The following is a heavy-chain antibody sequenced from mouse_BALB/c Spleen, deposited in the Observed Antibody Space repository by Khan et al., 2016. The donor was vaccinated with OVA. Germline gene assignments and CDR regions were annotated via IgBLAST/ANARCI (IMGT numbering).Heavy chain of an antibody. J-gene: IGHJ1*01. Sequence: QVQLKQSGPGLVAPSQSLSITCTVSGFSLTTYGVNWVRQPPGKGPEWLGVIWGDGRTNYHSALISRLSISKDNSKSQVFLKLNSLQSDDTATYYCSKSKVWYVNVWGAGTTVTVSS. CDR1: GFSLTTYG. CDR2: IWGDGRT. CDR3: SKSKVWYVNV. V-gene: IGHV2-3*01.